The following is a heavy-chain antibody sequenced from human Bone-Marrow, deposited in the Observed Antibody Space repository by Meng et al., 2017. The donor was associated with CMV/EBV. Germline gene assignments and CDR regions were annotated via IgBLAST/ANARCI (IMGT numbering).Heavy chain of an antibody. CDR1: GYTFTSYE. Sequence: AVKDSFKASGYTFTSYEITWVRQATGQGLEWMGGIIPIFGTANYAQKFQGRVTITTAESTSTAYMELSSLRSEDTAVYYCGRGGVVYGNWCDPWGQGTLVTVSS. D-gene: IGHD2-8*02. CDR2: IIPIFGTA. CDR3: GRGGVVYGNWCDP. J-gene: IGHJ5*02. V-gene: IGHV1-69*05.